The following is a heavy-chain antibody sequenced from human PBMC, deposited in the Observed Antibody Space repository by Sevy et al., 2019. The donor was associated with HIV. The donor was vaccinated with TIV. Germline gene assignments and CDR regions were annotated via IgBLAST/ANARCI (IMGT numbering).Heavy chain of an antibody. CDR2: INIYNANT. Sequence: ASVKVSCKPSGYTFTTFGINWVRQAPGQGLEWMAWINIYNANTIYAQNLQGRVTLTRDTSTNTAYMELRSLTSDDTAVYYCARMRNLEDPSDPWGQGALVTVSS. J-gene: IGHJ5*02. CDR1: GYTFTTFG. CDR3: ARMRNLEDPSDP. D-gene: IGHD3-3*01. V-gene: IGHV1-18*01.